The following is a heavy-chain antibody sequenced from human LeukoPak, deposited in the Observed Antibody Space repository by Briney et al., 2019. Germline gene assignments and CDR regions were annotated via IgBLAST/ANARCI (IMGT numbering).Heavy chain of an antibody. D-gene: IGHD3-22*01. CDR2: IYPGDSDT. J-gene: IGHJ4*02. CDR3: ARLSFDSSGYSPFDY. V-gene: IGHV5-51*01. Sequence: GESLKISCKGSGYSFTSYWIAWVRQVPGKALEWMGIIYPGDSDTTYSPSFQGQVTISADKSISTAYLQWSSLKASDTAMYYCARLSFDSSGYSPFDYWGQGTLVTVSS. CDR1: GYSFTSYW.